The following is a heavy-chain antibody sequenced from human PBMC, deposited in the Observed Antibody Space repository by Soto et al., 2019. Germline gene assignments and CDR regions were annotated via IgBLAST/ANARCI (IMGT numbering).Heavy chain of an antibody. CDR3: ARGAGVATYAYYYYYMDV. V-gene: IGHV4-34*01. CDR1: GGSFSGYY. Sequence: SETLSLTCAVYGGSFSGYYWSWIRQPPGKGLEWIGEINHSGSTNYNPSPKSRVTISVDTSKNQFSLKLSSVTAADTAVYYCARGAGVATYAYYYYYMDVWGKGTKVTVSS. CDR2: INHSGST. J-gene: IGHJ6*03. D-gene: IGHD5-12*01.